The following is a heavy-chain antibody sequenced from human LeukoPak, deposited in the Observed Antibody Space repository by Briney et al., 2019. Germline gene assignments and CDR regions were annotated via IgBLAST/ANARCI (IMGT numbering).Heavy chain of an antibody. J-gene: IGHJ4*02. CDR1: GGSISSSSYY. D-gene: IGHD3-22*01. CDR2: IYYSGST. V-gene: IGHV4-39*07. CDR3: ARVYDSSGYPYYFDY. Sequence: SETLSLTCTVSGGSISSSSYYWGWIRQPPGKGLEWIGSIYYSGSTYYNPSLKSRVTISVDTSKNQFSLKLSSVTAADTAVYYCARVYDSSGYPYYFDYWGQGTLVTVSS.